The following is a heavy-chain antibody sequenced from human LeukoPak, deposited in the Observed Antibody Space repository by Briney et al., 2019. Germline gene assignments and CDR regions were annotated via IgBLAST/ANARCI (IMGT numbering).Heavy chain of an antibody. D-gene: IGHD3-10*01. CDR1: GYSISSGYY. CDR2: IYHSGST. V-gene: IGHV4-38-2*02. Sequence: SETLSLTCTVSGYSISSGYYWGWIRQSPGKGLEWIGSIYHSGSTYHNPSLKSRVTISVDTSKNQFSLKLSSVTAADTAVYYCARDFEYYYGSGSYPLDAFDIWGQGTMVTVSS. J-gene: IGHJ3*02. CDR3: ARDFEYYYGSGSYPLDAFDI.